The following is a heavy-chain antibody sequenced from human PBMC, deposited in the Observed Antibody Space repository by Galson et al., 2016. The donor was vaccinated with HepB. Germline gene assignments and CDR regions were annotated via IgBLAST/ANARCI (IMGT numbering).Heavy chain of an antibody. D-gene: IGHD3/OR15-3a*01. V-gene: IGHV1-18*04. J-gene: IGHJ6*03. Sequence: SVKVSCKASGYTLTSYGISWVRQAPGQGLEWMGWISGYNGNTNYAQKFRGRVTMTRDTSTSTAYMELRSLRFDDTAVYYCARDTNGLNDFWTGRHMDIWGKGTTVTVSS. CDR1: GYTLTSYG. CDR2: ISGYNGNT. CDR3: ARDTNGLNDFWTGRHMDI.